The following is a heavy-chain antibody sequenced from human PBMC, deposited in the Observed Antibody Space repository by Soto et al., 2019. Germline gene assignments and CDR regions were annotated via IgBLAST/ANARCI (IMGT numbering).Heavy chain of an antibody. Sequence: SETLSLTCTVSGGSISSGGYYWSWIRQHPGKGLEWIGYIYYSGSTYYNPSLKSRVTISVDTPKNQFSLKLSSVTAADTAVYYCARAGITGTYFDYWGQGTLVTVSS. CDR2: IYYSGST. J-gene: IGHJ4*02. V-gene: IGHV4-31*03. CDR3: ARAGITGTYFDY. D-gene: IGHD1-20*01. CDR1: GGSISSGGYY.